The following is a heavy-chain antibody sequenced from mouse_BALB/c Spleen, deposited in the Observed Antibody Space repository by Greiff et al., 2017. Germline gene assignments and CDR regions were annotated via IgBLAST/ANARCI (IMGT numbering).Heavy chain of an antibody. CDR3: TRELVYGYFDY. CDR2: IYPGNVNT. Sequence: QVQLQQSGPELVKPGASVRISCKASGYTFTSYYIHWVKQRPGQGLEWIGWIYPGNVNTKYNEKFKSKATLTVDTSSSTAYMQLSSLTSEDSAVYYCTRELVYGYFDYWGQGTTLTVSS. J-gene: IGHJ2*01. D-gene: IGHD1-1*01. V-gene: IGHV1-66*01. CDR1: GYTFTSYY.